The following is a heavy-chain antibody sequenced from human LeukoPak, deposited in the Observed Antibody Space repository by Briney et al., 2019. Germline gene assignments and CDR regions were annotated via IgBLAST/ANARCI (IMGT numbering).Heavy chain of an antibody. CDR2: TYYRSKRSN. Sequence: SQTPSLTCAISGDSASSTIAAWSWIRQSPSRGLEWLGRTYYRSKRSNDYPVCVNSRITINLDTSKNQFSLQPNSVTPEQTAMYCCGRATQYCSSTSCYLGYNWFEPWGRGTRVSVSS. D-gene: IGHD2-2*01. CDR1: GDSASSTIAA. J-gene: IGHJ5*02. V-gene: IGHV6-1*01. CDR3: GRATQYCSSTSCYLGYNWFEP.